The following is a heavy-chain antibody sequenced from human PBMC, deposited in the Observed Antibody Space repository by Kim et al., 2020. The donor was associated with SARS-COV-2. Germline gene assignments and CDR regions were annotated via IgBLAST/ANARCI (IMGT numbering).Heavy chain of an antibody. V-gene: IGHV4-34*01. J-gene: IGHJ5*01. Sequence: SETLSLTCTVYGASFKDYSWNWIRQSSGTGLEWIGEVNHSGSANYNPSLKSRVAISVDASKSQFSLKLTSVTAADTAVYFCARGRYCGSTTCTSQINNWFDSWGQGTLVTVSS. CDR3: ARGRYCGSTTCTSQINNWFDS. CDR2: VNHSGSA. CDR1: GASFKDYS. D-gene: IGHD2-2*01.